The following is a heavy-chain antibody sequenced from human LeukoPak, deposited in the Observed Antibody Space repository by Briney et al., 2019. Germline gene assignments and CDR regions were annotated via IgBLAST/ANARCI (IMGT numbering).Heavy chain of an antibody. J-gene: IGHJ4*02. CDR3: ARHRSSWLIDY. Sequence: GGSLRLSCAASGFTFNTYAMSWVREAPWERLQWVSGISDSGGNTYYADSVRGRFTISRDNSKNTLYLQMNSLRAEDTAVYYCARHRSSWLIDYWGQGTLVTVSS. D-gene: IGHD6-6*01. CDR1: GFTFNTYA. CDR2: ISDSGGNT. V-gene: IGHV3-23*01.